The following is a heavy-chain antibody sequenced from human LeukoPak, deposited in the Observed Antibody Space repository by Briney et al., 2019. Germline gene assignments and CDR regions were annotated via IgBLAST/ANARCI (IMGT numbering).Heavy chain of an antibody. CDR3: ARAGKSSSSYYYYYGMDV. D-gene: IGHD6-6*01. CDR2: INHRGST. CDR1: GGSFSGYY. Sequence: SETLSLTCAVYGGSFSGYYWSWIRQPPRKGLDWIGEINHRGSTNYNPSLKSRVTISVDTSKNQFSLKLSSVTAADTAVYYCARAGKSSSSYYYYYGMDVWGQGTTVTVSS. V-gene: IGHV4-34*01. J-gene: IGHJ6*02.